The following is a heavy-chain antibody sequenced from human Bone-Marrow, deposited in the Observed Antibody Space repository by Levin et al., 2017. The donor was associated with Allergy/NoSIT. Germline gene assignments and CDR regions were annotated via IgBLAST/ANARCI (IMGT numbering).Heavy chain of an antibody. Sequence: GESLKISCAASGFTISDYYMSWIRQAPGKGLEWVSYISGTGSSTNYADSVKGRFTISRDKAKNSLFLQMDSLRAEDTAVYYCAGGFTWGVFDYWGQGTLVTVSS. V-gene: IGHV3-11*01. D-gene: IGHD3-16*01. CDR3: AGGFTWGVFDY. CDR2: ISGTGSST. J-gene: IGHJ4*02. CDR1: GFTISDYY.